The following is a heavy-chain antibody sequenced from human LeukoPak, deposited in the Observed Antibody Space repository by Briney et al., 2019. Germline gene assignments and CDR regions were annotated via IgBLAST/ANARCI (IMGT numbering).Heavy chain of an antibody. CDR3: AKDRTPSDRYGDHPIFDY. Sequence: PGGSLRLSCAASGFTFSSYAMSWVRQAPGKGLEWVSAISGSGGSTYYADSVKGRFTISRDNSKNTLYLQMNSLRAEDTAVYYCAKDRTPSDRYGDHPIFDYWGQGTLVTVSS. CDR2: ISGSGGST. D-gene: IGHD4-17*01. V-gene: IGHV3-23*01. J-gene: IGHJ4*02. CDR1: GFTFSSYA.